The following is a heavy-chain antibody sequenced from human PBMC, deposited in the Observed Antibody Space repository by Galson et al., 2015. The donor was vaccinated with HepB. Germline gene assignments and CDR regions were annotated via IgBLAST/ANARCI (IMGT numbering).Heavy chain of an antibody. Sequence: SLRLSCAASEFIFSNYWTSWVRQAPGKGLEWVANIKQDGSEKNYVDSVKGRFTISRDNARNSLYLQMNSLRAEDTALYYCARVPSGGQTMDYWGQGTLVTVPS. CDR3: ARVPSGGQTMDY. V-gene: IGHV3-7*01. J-gene: IGHJ4*02. CDR1: EFIFSNYW. D-gene: IGHD4-23*01. CDR2: IKQDGSEK.